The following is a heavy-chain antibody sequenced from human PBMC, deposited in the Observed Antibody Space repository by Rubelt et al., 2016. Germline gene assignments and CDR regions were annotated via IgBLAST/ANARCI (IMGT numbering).Heavy chain of an antibody. V-gene: IGHV4-38-2*02. D-gene: IGHD1-26*01. CDR3: ARHDTGSFLFAF. J-gene: IGHJ4*02. CDR1: GYSISSGYY. Sequence: QVQLQESGPGLVKPSETLSLTCTVSGYSISSGYYWGWIRQPPGKGLEWIGEIDHSGNTDYIPSLKSRVSISVDTSKKQISLKRSSVPAADTAVYYCARHDTGSFLFAFWGQGTPVTVSS. CDR2: IDHSGNT.